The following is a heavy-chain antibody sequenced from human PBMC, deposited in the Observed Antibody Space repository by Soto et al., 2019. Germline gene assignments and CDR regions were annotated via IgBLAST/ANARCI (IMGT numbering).Heavy chain of an antibody. CDR2: IVVGSGNT. CDR1: GFTFPSSA. Sequence: QMQLVQSGPEVKKPGTSWKVSCKASGFTFPSSAVQWVRQASGQRLEWIARIVVGSGNTNYAQKFQERLTISRDMSTNTAYMELSSLRSEDTAVYYCAAVPYYYDTSGTYFDYWGQGTLVTVSS. V-gene: IGHV1-58*01. D-gene: IGHD3-22*01. CDR3: AAVPYYYDTSGTYFDY. J-gene: IGHJ4*02.